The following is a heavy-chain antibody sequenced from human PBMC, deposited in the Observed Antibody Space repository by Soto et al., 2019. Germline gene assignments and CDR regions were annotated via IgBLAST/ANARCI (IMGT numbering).Heavy chain of an antibody. D-gene: IGHD6-13*01. J-gene: IGHJ3*02. CDR3: ARQLSSWYGAFDI. Sequence: SETLSLTCTVSGGSISSGDYYWSWIRQPPGKGLEWIGYIYYSGSTYYNPSLKSRVTISVDTSKNQFSLKLSSVTAADTAVYYCARQLSSWYGAFDIWGQGTMVTVSS. CDR2: IYYSGST. CDR1: GGSISSGDYY. V-gene: IGHV4-30-4*01.